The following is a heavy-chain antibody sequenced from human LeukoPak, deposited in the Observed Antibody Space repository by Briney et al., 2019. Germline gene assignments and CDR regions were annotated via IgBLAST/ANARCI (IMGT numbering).Heavy chain of an antibody. CDR1: GASVSTYY. CDR2: VYTRGSN. D-gene: IGHD1-26*01. Sequence: SETLSLTCTVSGASVSTYYWSWIRQPAGEGLEWIGRVYTRGSNKYNPSLKSRVTISVDTSKNQFSLRLSSVTAADTAVYYCARHGGSYTFDFWGQGVLVTVSS. V-gene: IGHV4-4*07. CDR3: ARHGGSYTFDF. J-gene: IGHJ4*02.